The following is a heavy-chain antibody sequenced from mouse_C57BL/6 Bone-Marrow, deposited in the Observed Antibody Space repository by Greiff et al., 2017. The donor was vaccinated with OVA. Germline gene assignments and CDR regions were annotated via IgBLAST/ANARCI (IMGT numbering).Heavy chain of an antibody. D-gene: IGHD2-4*01. J-gene: IGHJ3*01. CDR3: AGVGYDCSAWFAY. CDR1: GYTFTGYW. CDR2: ILPGSGST. Sequence: QVQLQQSGAELMKPGASVKLSCKATGYTFTGYWIEWVKQRPGHGLEWIGEILPGSGSTYYNEKFKGKATLTADTSSNTAYMQLSSLTTEDSAIYYCAGVGYDCSAWFAYWGKGTLVTVSA. V-gene: IGHV1-9*01.